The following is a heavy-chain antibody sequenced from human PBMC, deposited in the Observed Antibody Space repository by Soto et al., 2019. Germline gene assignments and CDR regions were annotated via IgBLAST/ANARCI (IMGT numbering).Heavy chain of an antibody. V-gene: IGHV1-46*01. CDR3: ARGYYDSCGYYYFDY. CDR1: GYTFTSSY. Sequence: ASVKVSCKASGYTFTSSYMHWVRQAPGQGLEWMGIINPSGGSTSYAQKFKGRVTMTRDTSTSTVYMELSSLRSEDTAVYYCARGYYDSCGYYYFDYWGQGTLVTVSS. D-gene: IGHD3-22*01. CDR2: INPSGGST. J-gene: IGHJ4*02.